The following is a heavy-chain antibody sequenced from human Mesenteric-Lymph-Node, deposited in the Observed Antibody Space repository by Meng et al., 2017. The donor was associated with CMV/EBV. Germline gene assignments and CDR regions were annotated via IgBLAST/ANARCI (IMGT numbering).Heavy chain of an antibody. V-gene: IGHV4-39*01. CDR3: ARRLVTLYSYGRGYFDS. Sequence: SFSGGNSHWDWIRQSPGKGLEWIGSIYYSGSTDYNPSLKRRVTMSVDTSTHQFYLRLRSVTAADTAVYYCARRLVTLYSYGRGYFDSWGQGTLVTVSS. CDR1: SFSGGNSH. CDR2: IYYSGST. D-gene: IGHD5-18*01. J-gene: IGHJ4*02.